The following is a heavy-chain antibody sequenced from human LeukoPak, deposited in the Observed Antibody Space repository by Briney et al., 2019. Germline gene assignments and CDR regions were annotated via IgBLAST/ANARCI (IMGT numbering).Heavy chain of an antibody. D-gene: IGHD5-24*01. CDR3: AKKIEMATISHFDY. CDR2: ISGSGGST. V-gene: IGHV3-23*01. CDR1: GFTFSSYA. J-gene: IGHJ4*02. Sequence: GGSLRLSCAASGFTFSSYAMSWVRQAPGKGLEWVSAISGSGGSTYYADSVKGRFTISGDNSKNTLYLQMNSLRAEDTAVYYCAKKIEMATISHFDYWGQGTLVTVSS.